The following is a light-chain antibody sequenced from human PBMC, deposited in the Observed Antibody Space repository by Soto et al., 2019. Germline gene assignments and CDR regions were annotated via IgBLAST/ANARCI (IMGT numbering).Light chain of an antibody. CDR1: QSVSSSY. CDR2: GAS. J-gene: IGKJ1*01. V-gene: IGKV3-20*01. CDR3: QPYGSSPRGGWT. Sequence: EIVLTQSPGTLSLSPGERATLSCRASQSVSSSYLAWYQQKPGQAPRPLIYGASSRATGIPDRFSCSGSGTDFTLTISRLEPEDFAVYYCQPYGSSPRGGWTFGQGTKGEIK.